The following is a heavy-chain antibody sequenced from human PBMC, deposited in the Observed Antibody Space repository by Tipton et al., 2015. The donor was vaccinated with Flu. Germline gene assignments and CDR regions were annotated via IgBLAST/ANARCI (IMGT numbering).Heavy chain of an antibody. CDR3: ARDRGSYNIHLEYHYYYGMDV. CDR2: ISGYNGDT. V-gene: IGHV1-18*01. D-gene: IGHD1-26*01. J-gene: IGHJ6*02. Sequence: QVQLVQSGVEAKKPGASVKVSCKASGYTFTNFGITWVRQAPGQGLEWMGWISGYNGDTNYAEKLQGRVTMTTDASTHTAYMELRSLKSDDTAMYYCARDRGSYNIHLEYHYYYGMDVWGQGTTVTVSS. CDR1: GYTFTNFG.